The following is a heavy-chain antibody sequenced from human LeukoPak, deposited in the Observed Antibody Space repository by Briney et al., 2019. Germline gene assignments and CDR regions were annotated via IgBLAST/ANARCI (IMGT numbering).Heavy chain of an antibody. Sequence: GGSLRLSCAASGFTFSSYSMTWVRQAPGKGLEWVSSISSSSSYIYYADSVKGRFTISRDNAKNSLYLQMNSLRAEDTAVYYCARISRSYVFDYWGQGTLVTVSS. CDR1: GFTFSSYS. V-gene: IGHV3-21*01. D-gene: IGHD1-26*01. J-gene: IGHJ4*02. CDR2: ISSSSSYI. CDR3: ARISRSYVFDY.